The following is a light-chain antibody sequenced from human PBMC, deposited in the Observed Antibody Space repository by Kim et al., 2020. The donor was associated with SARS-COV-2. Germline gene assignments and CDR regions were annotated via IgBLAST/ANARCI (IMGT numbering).Light chain of an antibody. V-gene: IGLV3-1*01. CDR1: ELGDKY. Sequence: SVPSGQPATITCSGDELGDKYVYWYQKKPGQSPVLVMYQNDKRPSGIPERFSGSNSGNTATLTISETPALDEADYYCQTWDSSTGVFGGGTQLTVL. CDR3: QTWDSSTGV. CDR2: QND. J-gene: IGLJ3*02.